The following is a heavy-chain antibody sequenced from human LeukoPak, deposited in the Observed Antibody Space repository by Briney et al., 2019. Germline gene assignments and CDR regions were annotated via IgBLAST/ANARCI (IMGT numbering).Heavy chain of an antibody. J-gene: IGHJ4*02. CDR2: IYYSGST. CDR3: ARQGRLLLQYYFDY. Sequence: PSETLSLTCTVSGGSISSSSYYWGWIRQPLGKGLEWIGSIYYSGSTYYNPSLKSRVTISVDTSKNQFSLKLSSVTAADTAVYYCARQGRLLLQYYFDYWGQGTLVTVSS. CDR1: GGSISSSSYY. V-gene: IGHV4-39*01. D-gene: IGHD3-22*01.